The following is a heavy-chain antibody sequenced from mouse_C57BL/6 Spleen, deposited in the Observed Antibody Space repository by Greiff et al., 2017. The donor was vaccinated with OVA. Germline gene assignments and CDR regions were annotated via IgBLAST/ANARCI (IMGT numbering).Heavy chain of an antibody. J-gene: IGHJ3*01. CDR2: ISSGGDYI. D-gene: IGHD1-1*01. Sequence: EVKLVESGAGLVKPGGSLKLSCAASGFTFSSYAMSWVRQTPEKRLEWVAYISSGGDYIYYADTVKGRFTISRDNARNTLYLQMSSLKSEDTAMYYCTREYYGWRFAYWGQGTLVTVSA. CDR1: GFTFSSYA. CDR3: TREYYGWRFAY. V-gene: IGHV5-9-1*02.